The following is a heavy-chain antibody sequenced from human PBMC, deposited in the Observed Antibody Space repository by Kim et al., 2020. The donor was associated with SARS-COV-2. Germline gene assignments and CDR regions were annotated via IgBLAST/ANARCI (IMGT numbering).Heavy chain of an antibody. CDR3: ARVRTMVRGVGAFDI. CDR1: GFTFSNYW. J-gene: IGHJ3*02. D-gene: IGHD3-10*01. CDR2: INSDGSST. Sequence: GGSLRLSCAASGFTFSNYWMHWVRQAQGKGLVWVSRINSDGSSTSYADSVKGRFTISRDNAKNTLYLQMNSLRAEDTAVYYCARVRTMVRGVGAFDIWGQGTMVTVSS. V-gene: IGHV3-74*01.